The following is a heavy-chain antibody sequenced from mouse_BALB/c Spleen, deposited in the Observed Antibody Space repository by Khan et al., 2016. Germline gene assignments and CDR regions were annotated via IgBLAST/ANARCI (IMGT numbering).Heavy chain of an antibody. V-gene: IGHV4-1*02. CDR1: GFDFSRYW. CDR3: ARAGYYEYLAY. J-gene: IGHJ3*01. Sequence: EVKLLESGGGLVQPGGSLKLSCAASGFDFSRYWMSWVRQAPGKGLEWVGEINPDGYTINYTPSLKGKFIISRDKAKNTLYLQMSMVRSEDTALYYCARAGYYEYLAYWGQGTLVTVSA. CDR2: INPDGYTI. D-gene: IGHD1-1*01.